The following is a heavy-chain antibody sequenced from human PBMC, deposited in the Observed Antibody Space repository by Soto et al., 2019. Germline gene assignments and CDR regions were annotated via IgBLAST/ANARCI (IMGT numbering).Heavy chain of an antibody. CDR3: ARRMVRGEGYMDV. V-gene: IGHV3-53*04. CDR1: GFTVSSNY. J-gene: IGHJ6*03. CDR2: IYSGGST. D-gene: IGHD3-10*01. Sequence: GGSLRLSCAASGFTVSSNYMSWVRQAPGKGLEWVSVIYSGGSTYYADSVKGRFTISRHNSKNTLYLQMNSLRAEDTAVYYCARRMVRGEGYMDVWGKGTTVTVSS.